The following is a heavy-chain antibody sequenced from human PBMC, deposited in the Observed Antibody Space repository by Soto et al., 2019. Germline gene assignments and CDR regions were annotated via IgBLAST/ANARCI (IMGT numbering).Heavy chain of an antibody. Sequence: GASVKVSCKASGYTFASYGISWVRQAPVQGLEWMGWISAYNGNTNYAQKLQGRVTMTTDTSTSTAYMELRSLRSDDTAVYYCARDAPFEYYYDSSGYLDYWGQGTLVTVSS. CDR3: ARDAPFEYYYDSSGYLDY. V-gene: IGHV1-18*04. D-gene: IGHD3-22*01. CDR2: ISAYNGNT. J-gene: IGHJ4*02. CDR1: GYTFASYG.